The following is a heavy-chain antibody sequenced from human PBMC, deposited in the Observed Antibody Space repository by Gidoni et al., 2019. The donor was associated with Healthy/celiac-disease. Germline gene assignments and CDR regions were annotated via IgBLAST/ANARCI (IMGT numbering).Heavy chain of an antibody. CDR3: AREEWLGGYYYYGMDV. CDR2: IYTSGST. J-gene: IGHJ6*02. V-gene: IGHV4-61*02. D-gene: IGHD5-12*01. CDR1: GGSIRSGSYY. Sequence: QVQLQESGPGLVKPSQTLSLTCTVSGGSIRSGSYYWSWIRQPAGKGLEWIGRIYTSGSTNYNPSLKSRVTISVDTSKNQFSLKLSSVTAADTAVYYCAREEWLGGYYYYGMDVWGQGTTVTVSS.